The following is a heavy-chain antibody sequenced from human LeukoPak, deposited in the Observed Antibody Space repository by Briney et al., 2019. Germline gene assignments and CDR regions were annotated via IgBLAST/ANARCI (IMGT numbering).Heavy chain of an antibody. CDR3: ARDGTLYYYDSSGYYLNY. J-gene: IGHJ4*02. CDR2: ISSSSSNI. D-gene: IGHD3-22*01. V-gene: IGHV3-48*02. Sequence: GGSLRLSCAASGFTFSSYSMNWVRQAPGKGLEWVSYISSSSSNIYYADSVKGRFTISRDNAKNSLYLQMNSLRDEDKAVYYCARDGTLYYYDSSGYYLNYWGQGTLVTVSS. CDR1: GFTFSSYS.